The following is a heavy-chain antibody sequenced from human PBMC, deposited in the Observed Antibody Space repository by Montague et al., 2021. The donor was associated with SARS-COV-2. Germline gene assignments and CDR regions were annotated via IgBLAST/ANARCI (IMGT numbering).Heavy chain of an antibody. CDR3: ARVGGNHYRYFDY. V-gene: IGHV4-61*02. J-gene: IGHJ4*02. Sequence: TLSLTCTVSGDSVSSEIYYWSWIRQPAGKGLEWIGRIYTSGSTNYNSSLRSRVTISVDTSKNQFSLRLSSVTAADTAVYYCARVGGNHYRYFDYWGQGTLVTVSS. CDR2: IYTSGST. CDR1: GDSVSSEIYY. D-gene: IGHD1-26*01.